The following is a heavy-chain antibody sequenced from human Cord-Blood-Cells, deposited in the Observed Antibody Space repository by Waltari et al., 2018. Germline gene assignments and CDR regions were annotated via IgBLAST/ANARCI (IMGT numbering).Heavy chain of an antibody. J-gene: IGHJ4*02. CDR2: SYSGGST. CDR3: ARDPGIAVAGDY. Sequence: ELQLVESGGGLIQPGGSLRLSCSPSGFTVSSNHLRCVRQAPGKGLEWVSVSYSGGSTYYADSVKGRFTISRDNSKNTLYLQMNSLRAEDTAVYYCARDPGIAVAGDYWGQGTLVTVSS. D-gene: IGHD6-19*01. CDR1: GFTVSSNH. V-gene: IGHV3-53*01.